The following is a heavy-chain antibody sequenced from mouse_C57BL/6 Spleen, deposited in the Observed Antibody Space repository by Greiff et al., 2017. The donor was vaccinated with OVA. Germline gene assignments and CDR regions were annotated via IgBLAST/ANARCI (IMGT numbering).Heavy chain of an antibody. CDR1: GYAFTNYL. V-gene: IGHV1-54*01. J-gene: IGHJ2*01. D-gene: IGHD1-1*01. CDR2: INPGSGGT. CDR3: ARSYYGSGVDY. Sequence: VKLQESGAELVRPGTSVKVSCKASGYAFTNYLIEWVKQRPGQGLEWIGVINPGSGGTNYNEKFKGKATLTADKSSSTAYMQLSSLTSEDSAVYFCARSYYGSGVDYWGQGTTLTVSS.